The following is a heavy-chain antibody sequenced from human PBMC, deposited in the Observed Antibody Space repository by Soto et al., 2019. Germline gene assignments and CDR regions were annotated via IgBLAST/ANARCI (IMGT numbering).Heavy chain of an antibody. CDR3: GRLEGLATISYYFDY. D-gene: IGHD3-9*01. CDR2: VYYSGST. Sequence: SETPSLTRTVSCCSVSSSSYYGGWVRQPPGKGLEWIGSVYYSGSTYYYPSLESRVTISVDKSKNQFSLKLMSLSAADTAVYYCGRLEGLATISYYFDYWGQGALVTVSS. CDR1: CCSVSSSSYY. V-gene: IGHV4-39*01. J-gene: IGHJ4*02.